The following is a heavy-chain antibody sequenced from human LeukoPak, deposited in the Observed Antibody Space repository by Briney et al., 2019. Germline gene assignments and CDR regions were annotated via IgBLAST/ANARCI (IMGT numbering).Heavy chain of an antibody. CDR2: ISGSGGST. CDR3: AKPSGYSSGPCLDY. D-gene: IGHD6-19*01. J-gene: IGHJ4*02. CDR1: GFTFSSYA. V-gene: IGHV3-23*01. Sequence: PGGSLRLSCAASGFTFSSYAMSWVRQAPGKGLEWVSAISGSGGSTYYADSVKGRFTISRDNSKNTLYLQMNSLRAEDTAVYYCAKPSGYSSGPCLDYWGQGTLVTVSS.